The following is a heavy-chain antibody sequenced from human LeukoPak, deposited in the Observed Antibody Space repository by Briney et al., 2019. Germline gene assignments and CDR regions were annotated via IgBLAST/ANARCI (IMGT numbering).Heavy chain of an antibody. J-gene: IGHJ4*02. CDR2: ISYDGSNQ. CDR3: ARRGSSGRFDY. D-gene: IGHD6-19*01. Sequence: GRSLRLSCAASGFTFRTYTIHWVRQAPGKGLEWVAVISYDGSNQYYADSVKGRFTISRDNSKNTLYLQMNSLRAEDTAVYYCARRGSSGRFDYWGQGTLVTVSS. CDR1: GFTFRTYT. V-gene: IGHV3-30-3*01.